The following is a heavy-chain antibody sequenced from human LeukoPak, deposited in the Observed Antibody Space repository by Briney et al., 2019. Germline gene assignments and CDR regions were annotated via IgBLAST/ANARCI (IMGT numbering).Heavy chain of an antibody. V-gene: IGHV3-69-1*01. CDR1: GFTFSDYY. J-gene: IGHJ4*02. Sequence: GGSLRLSCAASGFTFSDYYMNWVRQAPGKGLEWVSSISSSSTIYYADSVKGRFTISRDNAKNSLYLQMNSLRAEDTAVYYCARAGVVPAAIAVWGQGTLVTVSS. CDR2: ISSSSTI. CDR3: ARAGVVPAAIAV. D-gene: IGHD2-2*01.